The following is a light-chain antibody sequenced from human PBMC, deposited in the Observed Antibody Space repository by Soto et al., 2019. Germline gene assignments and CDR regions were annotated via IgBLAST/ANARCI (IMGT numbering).Light chain of an antibody. J-gene: IGLJ1*01. CDR3: GTWDSSLSAYV. V-gene: IGLV1-51*02. CDR1: SSNIANNY. CDR2: END. Sequence: QSVLTQPPSLSAAPGQTVTISCSGSSSNIANNYVSWYQQLPGTAPKLLIYENDKRPSGIPDRFSGSKSGTSATLGITGLQTGDEADYYCGTWDSSLSAYVFGTGTQLTVL.